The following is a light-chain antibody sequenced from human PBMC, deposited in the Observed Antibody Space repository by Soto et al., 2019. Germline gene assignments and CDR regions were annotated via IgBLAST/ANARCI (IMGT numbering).Light chain of an antibody. CDR3: QHYGSLVLT. V-gene: IGKV3-20*01. J-gene: IGKJ4*01. Sequence: EIVLTQSPGTLSLSPGERATLSCRASHSVSSTYLAWYQQKPGQAPRLLIYGASSRATGIPDRFSGSGSGTDLTLTISRLEPEDFAVYYCQHYGSLVLTFGGGTKVEIK. CDR2: GAS. CDR1: HSVSSTY.